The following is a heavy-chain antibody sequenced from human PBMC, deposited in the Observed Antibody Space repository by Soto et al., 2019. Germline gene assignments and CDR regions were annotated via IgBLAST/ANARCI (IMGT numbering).Heavy chain of an antibody. CDR2: IYHSGSA. V-gene: IGHV4-4*02. J-gene: IGHJ5*02. D-gene: IGHD7-27*01. CDR1: GGSISSGNW. Sequence: PSETLSLTCVVPGGSISSGNWWSWVRQPPGKGLEWIGYIYHSGSAYYNPSLKSRLKMSVDTSKNQFSLNLTSVTAADTAVYYCARDENWGYVWIDPWSPGTLVTVSS. CDR3: ARDENWGYVWIDP.